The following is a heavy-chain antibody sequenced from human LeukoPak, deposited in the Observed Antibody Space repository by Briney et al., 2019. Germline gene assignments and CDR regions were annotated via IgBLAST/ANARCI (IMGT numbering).Heavy chain of an antibody. CDR1: GFTFTNAW. Sequence: GESLRLSCAASGFTFTNAWMTWVRQAPGKGLEWVGRIKSKGDGETTDYAAPVKGRFIMSRDDSKATLYLQMNSLKAEDTAVYYCATDLGLTMIRGVIVHWGQGALVTVSS. V-gene: IGHV3-15*01. D-gene: IGHD3-10*01. CDR3: ATDLGLTMIRGVIVH. CDR2: IKSKGDGETT. J-gene: IGHJ4*02.